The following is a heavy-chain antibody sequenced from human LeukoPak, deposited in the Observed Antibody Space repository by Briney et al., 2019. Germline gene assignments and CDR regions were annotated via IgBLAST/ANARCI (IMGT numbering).Heavy chain of an antibody. CDR3: ARDSKTYYYDSSGYYFGY. Sequence: PGGSLRLSCAASGFTFSSYWMSWVRQAPGKGLEWVANIKQDGSEKYYVDSVKGRFTISRDNAKNSLYLQMNSLRAEDTAVYYCARDSKTYYYDSSGYYFGYWGQGTLVTVSS. CDR2: IKQDGSEK. CDR1: GFTFSSYW. D-gene: IGHD3-22*01. V-gene: IGHV3-7*01. J-gene: IGHJ4*02.